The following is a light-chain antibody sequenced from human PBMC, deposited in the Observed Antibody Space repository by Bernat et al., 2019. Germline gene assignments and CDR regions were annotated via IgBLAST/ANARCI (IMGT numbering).Light chain of an antibody. Sequence: QSALTQPTSVSGSPGQSITISCTGTSSDLGAYDYVSWYQQHPGKAPKLMIYDVSNRPSGVSNRFSGSKSGNTASLTISRLQAEDEADYYCSSYTSSSTLVVFGGGTKLTVL. CDR3: SSYTSSSTLVV. V-gene: IGLV2-14*03. CDR2: DVS. J-gene: IGLJ2*01. CDR1: SSDLGAYDY.